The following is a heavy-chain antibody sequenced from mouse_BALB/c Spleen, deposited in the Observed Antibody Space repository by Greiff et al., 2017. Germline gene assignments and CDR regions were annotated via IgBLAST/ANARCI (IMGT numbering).Heavy chain of an antibody. CDR3: ARELLRGYYAMDY. V-gene: IGHV1-31*01. CDR2: INPYNGAT. CDR1: GSSFTGYY. J-gene: IGHJ4*01. D-gene: IGHD1-1*01. Sequence: EVQLQQSGPELVKPGASVKISCKASGSSFTGYYMHWVKQSHVKSLEWIGRINPYNGATSYNQNFKDKASLTVDKSSSTAYMELHSLTSEDSAVYYCARELLRGYYAMDYWGQGTSVTVSS.